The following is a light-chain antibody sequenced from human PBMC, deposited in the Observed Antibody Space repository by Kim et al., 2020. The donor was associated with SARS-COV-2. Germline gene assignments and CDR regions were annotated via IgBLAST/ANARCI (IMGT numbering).Light chain of an antibody. V-gene: IGLV1-51*01. Sequence: GQKVTISCSVSSSNIGNNYVSWYQQFPGTAPKLLIYDNNKRPSGIPDRFSGSKSGTSATLGITGLETGDEADYYCGTWDNSLSSVVFGGGTQLTVL. CDR2: DNN. CDR3: GTWDNSLSSVV. J-gene: IGLJ2*01. CDR1: SSNIGNNY.